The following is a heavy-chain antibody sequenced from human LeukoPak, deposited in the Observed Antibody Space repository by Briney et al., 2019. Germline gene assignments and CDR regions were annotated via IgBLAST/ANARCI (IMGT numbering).Heavy chain of an antibody. J-gene: IGHJ3*02. D-gene: IGHD6-19*01. CDR2: ISPGDSDA. CDR1: GYTFTDYC. CDR3: AKGLNRQWLDLGIDAFDI. V-gene: IGHV5-51*01. Sequence: GESLKISCKGSGYTFTDYCLAWVRQMPGKGLEWMGIISPGDSDARYSPSFQGQVTISADTSITTAYLQLNSLPASDTAMYYCAKGLNRQWLDLGIDAFDIWGQGTMVTVSS.